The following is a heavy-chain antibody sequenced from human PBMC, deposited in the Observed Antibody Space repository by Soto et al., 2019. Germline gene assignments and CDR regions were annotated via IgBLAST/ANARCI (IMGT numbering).Heavy chain of an antibody. CDR2: IYSGGST. Sequence: EVQLVESGGGLIQPGGSLRLSCAASGFTFSSNDMNWVRQAPGKGLEWVPLIYSGGSTYYADSVKGRFTISRDNSKNTLYLQMSSLRAEDTAVYYCATRPLLARAPWCQGTMVTVSS. J-gene: IGHJ3*01. CDR3: ATRPLLARAP. V-gene: IGHV3-53*01. CDR1: GFTFSSND. D-gene: IGHD3-3*02.